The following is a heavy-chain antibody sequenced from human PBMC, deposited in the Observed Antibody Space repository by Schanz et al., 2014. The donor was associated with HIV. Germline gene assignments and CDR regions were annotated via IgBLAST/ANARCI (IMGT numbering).Heavy chain of an antibody. CDR1: GYIFTDYY. CDR2: INPKSGGA. V-gene: IGHV1-2*02. J-gene: IGHJ4*02. D-gene: IGHD2-15*01. Sequence: QVQLVQSGAEVKKPGASVKVSCKTSGYIFTDYYVHWVRQAPGQGLEWLGWINPKSGGADNAQKFQGRVTMTRDTSISTAYMELSRLRSDDTAVYYCARGRSGYCSGGSCPYGRYYFDYWGQGTLVTVSS. CDR3: ARGRSGYCSGGSCPYGRYYFDY.